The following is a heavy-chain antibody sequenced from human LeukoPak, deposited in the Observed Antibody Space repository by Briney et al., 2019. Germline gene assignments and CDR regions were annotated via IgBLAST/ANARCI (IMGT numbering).Heavy chain of an antibody. CDR3: AKDTLQGRSDSSGHNVGADY. V-gene: IGHV3-23*01. Sequence: PVGSLRLSCAASGFTFSSYAMSWGRQSPGKGLEWCSAMSVSGGMTYYADSVTGRFTLSRDNSKTTLYLPMNSLSAEDTAVYYCAKDTLQGRSDSSGHNVGADYWGQGTPVTLSS. D-gene: IGHD3-22*01. CDR1: GFTFSSYA. J-gene: IGHJ4*01. CDR2: MSVSGGMT.